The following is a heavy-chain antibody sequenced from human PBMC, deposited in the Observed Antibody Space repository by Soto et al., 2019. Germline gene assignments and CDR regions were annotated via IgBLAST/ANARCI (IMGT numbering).Heavy chain of an antibody. Sequence: QLVESGGGLVQPGGSLRLSCAASGFTLNNYWMHWVRQAPGMGLVWVSRINGDATSTSYADSVKGRFTISRDNARNTLYLQMNSLRAEDTAIYYCARGDIAAETFFYYYGMDLWGQGNTVTVS. J-gene: IGHJ6*02. V-gene: IGHV3-74*01. D-gene: IGHD6-13*01. CDR1: GFTLNNYW. CDR3: ARGDIAAETFFYYYGMDL. CDR2: INGDATST.